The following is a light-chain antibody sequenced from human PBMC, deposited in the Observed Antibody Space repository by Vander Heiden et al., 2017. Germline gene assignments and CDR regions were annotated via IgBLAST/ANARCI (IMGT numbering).Light chain of an antibody. Sequence: QSVLPQALSESGTPGQRVTISWSASNSNIGSNYVYWFQQFPGTAPKLLIYKDNQRPSGVPDRVSGSKSGTSASLAICGVRSEDEADYHCAAWDDNLSAWVFGGGTKLTVL. CDR1: NSNIGSNY. CDR2: KDN. CDR3: AAWDDNLSAWV. J-gene: IGLJ3*02. V-gene: IGLV1-47*01.